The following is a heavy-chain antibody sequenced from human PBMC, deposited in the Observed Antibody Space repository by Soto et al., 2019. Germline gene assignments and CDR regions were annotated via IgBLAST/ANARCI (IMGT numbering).Heavy chain of an antibody. CDR3: ARDHGMFLSYYYYGMDV. D-gene: IGHD3-10*02. CDR2: ISYDGNNK. CDR1: GFTFNSYG. Sequence: GGSLRLSCAASGFTFNSYGMHWVRQGPGNGLEWVAVISYDGNNKHFAESVKGRFSISRDDSKNTVYLEMNNLRGDDSAVYYCARDHGMFLSYYYYGMDVWGQGTTVTVSS. V-gene: IGHV3-30*03. J-gene: IGHJ6*02.